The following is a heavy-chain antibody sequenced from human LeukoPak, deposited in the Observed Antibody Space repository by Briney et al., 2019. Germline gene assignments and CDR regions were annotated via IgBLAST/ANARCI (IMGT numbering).Heavy chain of an antibody. CDR1: GGSISSSSYY. CDR2: IYYSGST. Sequence: PSETLSLTCTVSGGSISSSSYYWGWIRQPPGKGLEWIGSIYYSGSTYYNPSLKSRVTISVDTSKNQFSLKLSSVTAADTAVYYCARDPIRRDGYNRGNYWGQGTLVTVSS. V-gene: IGHV4-39*07. D-gene: IGHD5-24*01. J-gene: IGHJ4*02. CDR3: ARDPIRRDGYNRGNY.